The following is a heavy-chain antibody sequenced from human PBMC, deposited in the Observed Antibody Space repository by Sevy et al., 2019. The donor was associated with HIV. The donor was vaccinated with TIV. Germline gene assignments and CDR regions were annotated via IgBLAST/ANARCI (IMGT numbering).Heavy chain of an antibody. V-gene: IGHV3-30*18. D-gene: IGHD2-21*01. CDR3: EKDFHVFGSPSVYYSDY. Sequence: GGSLRLSCAASGSAFSDFAMHWVRQAPGKGLEWLALISYDVSNKYYADSVKGRFTISRDNSKNSLYLQMNSLRTEDTDMYYCEKDFHVFGSPSVYYSDYWGQGTLVTVSS. J-gene: IGHJ4*02. CDR2: ISYDVSNK. CDR1: GSAFSDFA.